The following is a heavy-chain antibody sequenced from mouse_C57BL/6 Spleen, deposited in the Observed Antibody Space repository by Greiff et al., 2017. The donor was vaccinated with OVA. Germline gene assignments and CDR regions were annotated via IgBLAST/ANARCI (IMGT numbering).Heavy chain of an antibody. V-gene: IGHV1-69*01. CDR3: ARWGYSSYYFDY. CDR2: IDPSDSYT. D-gene: IGHD1-1*01. Sequence: QVQLQQPGAELVMPGASVKLSCKASGYTFTSYWMHWVKQRPGQGLEWIGEIDPSDSYTNYNQKFKGKSTLTVDKSSSTAYMQLSSLTSEDSAVYYCARWGYSSYYFDYWGQGTTLTVSS. J-gene: IGHJ2*01. CDR1: GYTFTSYW.